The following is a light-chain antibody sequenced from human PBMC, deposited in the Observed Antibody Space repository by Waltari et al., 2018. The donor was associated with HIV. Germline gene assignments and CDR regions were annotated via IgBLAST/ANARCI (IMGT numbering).Light chain of an antibody. J-gene: IGLJ3*02. Sequence: QSALTQPASVSGSPGQSIPISCAGGSTDVGVYNYVSWYQQYPGKVPKVVIYDVTERPSGVSNRFSGSKSGNTASLTISGLQAEDEADYYCCSFAGTNTWVFGGGTRLTV. CDR3: CSFAGTNTWV. V-gene: IGLV2-23*02. CDR1: STDVGVYNY. CDR2: DVT.